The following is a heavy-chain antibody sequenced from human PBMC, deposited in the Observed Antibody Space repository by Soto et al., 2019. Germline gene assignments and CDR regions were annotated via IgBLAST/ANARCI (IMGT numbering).Heavy chain of an antibody. J-gene: IGHJ1*01. V-gene: IGHV3-21*01. CDR2: ISGTGTYI. CDR3: ARVLGSWDYSDYDL. Sequence: EEQLVESGGGLVKPGGSLRLSCVGSGFTFSSYSMNWVRQAPGKGLEWVSSISGTGTYIYYVDSVKGRFTISRDHAKNSLSLQMNSLRAEDTAVYYCARVLGSWDYSDYDLWGQGTLVTVSS. D-gene: IGHD4-17*01. CDR1: GFTFSSYS.